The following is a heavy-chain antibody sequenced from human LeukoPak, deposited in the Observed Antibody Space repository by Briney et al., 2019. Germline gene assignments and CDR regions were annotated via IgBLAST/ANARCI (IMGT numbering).Heavy chain of an antibody. CDR1: GGSINSYQ. D-gene: IGHD3-10*01. Sequence: SSETLSLTCTVSGGSINSYQWSWIRQPPGKGLEWIGNIYYSGSANYNPSLKSRVIISVDTSKNQFSLKLSPVTAADTAVYYCARRTLLWFGELGWVSQSFDYWGQGTLVTVSS. CDR2: IYYSGSA. V-gene: IGHV4-59*08. J-gene: IGHJ4*02. CDR3: ARRTLLWFGELGWVSQSFDY.